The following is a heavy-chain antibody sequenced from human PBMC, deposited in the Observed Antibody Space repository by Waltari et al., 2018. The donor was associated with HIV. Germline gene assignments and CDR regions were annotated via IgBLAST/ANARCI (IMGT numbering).Heavy chain of an antibody. CDR1: GFTFGSYG. CDR2: INYDGSNN. J-gene: IGHJ4*02. V-gene: IGHV3-33*01. D-gene: IGHD6-6*01. Sequence: VQLMESGGGVVQPGKSLRLSCATSGFTFGSYGIHWVRQAPGKGLVGVAVINYDGSNNFYAESVKGRFLISRDNSKNTLFLQMNSLRDEDTGLYYCARDKAPYSSSSAVDYWGQGTLVTVS. CDR3: ARDKAPYSSSSAVDY.